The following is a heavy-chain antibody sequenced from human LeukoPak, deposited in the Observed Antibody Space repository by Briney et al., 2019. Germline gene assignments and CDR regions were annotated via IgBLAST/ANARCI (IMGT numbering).Heavy chain of an antibody. D-gene: IGHD2-2*01. CDR1: GFTFSDYW. Sequence: GGSLRLSCAASGFTFSDYWMHWVRQTPEKGLVWVSRINSDGSSTIYADSVKGRFTISRDNAQNTLHLQMNSLGAEDTAVYYCAGNLYTRFGDCWGQGGLVTVSS. CDR2: INSDGSST. CDR3: AGNLYTRFGDC. V-gene: IGHV3-74*01. J-gene: IGHJ4*02.